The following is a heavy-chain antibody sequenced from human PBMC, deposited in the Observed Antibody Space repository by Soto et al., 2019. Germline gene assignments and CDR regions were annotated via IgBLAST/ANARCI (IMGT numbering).Heavy chain of an antibody. CDR1: VVSFSGYY. V-gene: IGHV4-34*01. D-gene: IGHD2-15*01. CDR2: INHSGST. CDR3: ASSIYCSGGSCYGAIGEY. J-gene: IGHJ4*02. Sequence: SETLSLTCAFYVVSFSGYYWSWIRHPPGKWLEWIGEINHSGSTNYNPSLKSRVTISVDTSKNQFSLKLSSVTAADTAVYYCASSIYCSGGSCYGAIGEYWGQGTPVTVSS.